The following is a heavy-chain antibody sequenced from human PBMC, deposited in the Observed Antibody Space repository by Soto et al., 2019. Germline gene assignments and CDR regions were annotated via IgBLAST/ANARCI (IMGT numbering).Heavy chain of an antibody. Sequence: PGWSLRLSCAASGFTFINTWMTWVRQAPGKGLEWVGHIKSKADGGTTDYAAPVKGRFTISRDDSKNTLFLQMNSLKPEDTAIYYCTSNSYYDRSWWGEGTLVTVSS. CDR3: TSNSYYDRSW. V-gene: IGHV3-15*01. D-gene: IGHD4-4*01. CDR2: IKSKADGGTT. J-gene: IGHJ4*02. CDR1: GFTFINTW.